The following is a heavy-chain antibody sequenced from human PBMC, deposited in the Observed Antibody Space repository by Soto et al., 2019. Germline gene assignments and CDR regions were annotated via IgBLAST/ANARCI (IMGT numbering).Heavy chain of an antibody. Sequence: GGSLRLSCVSSVFALTTYTMNWVRQAPGTGLEWVSSINGRSNYKYYSDSVKGRFTVSRDNAQNSLFLQMSRLGPEDTAVYYCVREDGVVGASSAFDSWGQGTLVTVSS. CDR3: VREDGVVGASSAFDS. V-gene: IGHV3-21*01. J-gene: IGHJ4*02. CDR1: VFALTTYT. D-gene: IGHD1-26*01. CDR2: INGRSNYK.